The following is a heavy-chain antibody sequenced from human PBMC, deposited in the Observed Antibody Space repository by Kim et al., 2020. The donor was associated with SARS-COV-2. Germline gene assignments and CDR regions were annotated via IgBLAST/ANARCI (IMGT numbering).Heavy chain of an antibody. CDR2: SS. D-gene: IGHD6-6*01. Sequence: SSNYTPALKSRVTISVDTSKNQFSLKLSSVTAADTAVYYCAMYSSSWHDYWGQGTLVTVSS. V-gene: IGHV4-34*01. CDR3: AMYSSSWHDY. J-gene: IGHJ4*02.